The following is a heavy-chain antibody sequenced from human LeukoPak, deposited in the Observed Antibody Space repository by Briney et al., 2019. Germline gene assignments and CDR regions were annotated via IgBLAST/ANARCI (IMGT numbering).Heavy chain of an antibody. J-gene: IGHJ5*02. CDR2: IYYNGNT. V-gene: IGHV4-39*07. CDR1: GGSIRSSGNY. CDR3: ARARPSSWFDP. Sequence: PSETLSLTCSVFGGSIRSSGNYWGWIRQPPGKGLEWIASIYYNGNTFHNPSLKSRVTISVDTSKNQFSLKLSSVTAADTAVYYCARARPSSWFDPWGQGTLVTVSS.